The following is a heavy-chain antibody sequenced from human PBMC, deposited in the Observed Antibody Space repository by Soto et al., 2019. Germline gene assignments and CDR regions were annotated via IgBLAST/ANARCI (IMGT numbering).Heavy chain of an antibody. CDR3: AMRDDIPIFGVDPDY. D-gene: IGHD3-3*01. V-gene: IGHV1-18*01. Sequence: ASVKVSCKASGYTFTSYGISWVRQAPGQGLEWMGWISAYNGNTNYAQKLQGRVTMTRDTSIRTAYLELSRLTSDDTAAYYCAMRDDIPIFGVDPDYWGQGTLVTVSA. CDR1: GYTFTSYG. J-gene: IGHJ4*02. CDR2: ISAYNGNT.